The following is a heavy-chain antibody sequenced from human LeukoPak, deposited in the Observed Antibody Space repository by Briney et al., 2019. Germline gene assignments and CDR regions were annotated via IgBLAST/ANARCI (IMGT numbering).Heavy chain of an antibody. Sequence: GGSLRLSCAVSVFPFSDFYRRWCGRPSGKGREGGVRIRTKTRNYAATCAESVKGRFTINRDDSKNTAYLQMNSLKMEDTAVYYCTRQNCTGGSCSYVDCWGQGTLVTVSS. CDR2: IRTKTRNYAA. D-gene: IGHD2-8*02. J-gene: IGHJ4*02. CDR3: TRQNCTGGSCSYVDC. CDR1: VFPFSDFY. V-gene: IGHV3-73*01.